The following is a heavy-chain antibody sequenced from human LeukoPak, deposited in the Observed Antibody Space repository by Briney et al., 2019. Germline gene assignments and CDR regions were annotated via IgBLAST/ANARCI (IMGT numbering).Heavy chain of an antibody. J-gene: IGHJ4*02. CDR3: ARATRGAIDY. CDR2: IYHTGST. CDR1: GGSISSGGYS. V-gene: IGHV4-30-2*01. Sequence: SETLSLTCAVSGGSISSGGYSWNWIRQPPGKGLEWIGYIYHTGSTYYNPSLKSPFTISLDRSKNQFSLKLNSVTAADTAVYYCARATRGAIDYWGQGTLVIVSS. D-gene: IGHD3-16*01.